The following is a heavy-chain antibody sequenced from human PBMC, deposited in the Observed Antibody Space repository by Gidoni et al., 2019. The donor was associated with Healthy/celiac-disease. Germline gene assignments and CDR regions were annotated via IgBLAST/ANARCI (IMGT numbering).Heavy chain of an antibody. Sequence: QLKLQASGPGLVKPSANLSLTCTVSGGSISSSSYYWGWNGQPPGKGLEWIGSIYYSGSTYYNPSLKSRVTISVDTSKNQFSLKLSSVTAADTAVYYCARGPQDSSGYYYYYWGQGTLVTDSS. V-gene: IGHV4-39*07. J-gene: IGHJ4*02. CDR3: ARGPQDSSGYYYYY. D-gene: IGHD3-22*01. CDR1: GGSISSSSYY. CDR2: IYYSGST.